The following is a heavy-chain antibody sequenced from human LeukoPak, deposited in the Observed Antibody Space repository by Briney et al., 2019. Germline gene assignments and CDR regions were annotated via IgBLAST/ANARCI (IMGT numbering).Heavy chain of an antibody. Sequence: PGGTLRLSCEASGFTFSSYAMHWVRQAPGKGLEWVAVISYDGSNKYYADSVKGRFTISRDNSKNTLYLQMNSLRAEDTAVYYCARSDGDYYDSSGYFDYWGQGTLVTVSS. J-gene: IGHJ4*02. CDR2: ISYDGSNK. V-gene: IGHV3-30*04. D-gene: IGHD3-22*01. CDR3: ARSDGDYYDSSGYFDY. CDR1: GFTFSSYA.